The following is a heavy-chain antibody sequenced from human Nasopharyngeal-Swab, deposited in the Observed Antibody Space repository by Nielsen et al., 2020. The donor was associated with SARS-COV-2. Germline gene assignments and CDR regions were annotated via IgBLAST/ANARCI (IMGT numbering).Heavy chain of an antibody. CDR3: ARAVAGGGDDS. Sequence: SETLSLTCTVSGGPISSGDYYWSWIRQPAGKGLEWIGRFYSNGNTNYNPSLKSRVTISRDTSKNQFSLQLSSVTAADTAVYYCARAVAGGGDDSWGQGTLVTVSS. CDR1: GGPISSGDYY. CDR2: FYSNGNT. V-gene: IGHV4-61*02. J-gene: IGHJ4*02. D-gene: IGHD2-21*01.